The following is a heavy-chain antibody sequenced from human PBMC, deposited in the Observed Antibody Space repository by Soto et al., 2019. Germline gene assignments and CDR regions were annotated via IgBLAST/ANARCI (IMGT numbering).Heavy chain of an antibody. CDR3: ATQVRGLWTLPNY. Sequence: GGSLRLSCAASGFTFTSAWMNWVRQAPGKGLEWVGRIKSKADGGTTDYAAPVTGRFTISRDDSKPTLYLQMNSLKTEDTAVYYCATQVRGLWTLPNYWGRGSLVTVSS. CDR1: GFTFTSAW. J-gene: IGHJ4*02. CDR2: IKSKADGGTT. D-gene: IGHD3-10*01. V-gene: IGHV3-15*01.